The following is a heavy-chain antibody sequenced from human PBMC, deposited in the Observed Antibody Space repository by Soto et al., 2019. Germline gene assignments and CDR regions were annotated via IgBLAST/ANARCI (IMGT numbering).Heavy chain of an antibody. CDR3: ARAPYRSGSYHYYFDF. CDR2: ISSASTTI. V-gene: IGHV3-48*02. J-gene: IGHJ4*02. D-gene: IGHD1-26*01. CDR1: GFTFSTYS. Sequence: EVQLVESGGGLVQPGGSLRLSCAASGFTFSTYSMNWVRQAPGKGLEWLSYISSASTTIYYTHSVKGRFTVSRDNARNSLYLQMNSLSDEDTAVYYCARAPYRSGSYHYYFDFWGQGTLVIVSS.